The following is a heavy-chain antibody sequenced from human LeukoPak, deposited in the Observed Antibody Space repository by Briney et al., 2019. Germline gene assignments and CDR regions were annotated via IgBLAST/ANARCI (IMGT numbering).Heavy chain of an antibody. V-gene: IGHV3-7*01. D-gene: IGHD2-15*01. CDR3: ARDLGWFHFDS. CDR2: IKEDGSAQ. J-gene: IGHJ4*02. Sequence: GSLRLSCAASGFTFSSYSMNWVRQAPGKGLEWVAHIKEDGSAQNYIDSVKGRFTISRDNAKNSLFLQMNSVRAEDTAIYYCARDLGWFHFDSWGQGTLVTVSS. CDR1: GFTFSSYS.